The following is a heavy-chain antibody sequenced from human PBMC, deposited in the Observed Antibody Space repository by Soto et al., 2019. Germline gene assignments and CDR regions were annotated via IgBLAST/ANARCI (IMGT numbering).Heavy chain of an antibody. CDR2: IIPILGIA. D-gene: IGHD3-10*01. CDR3: ARDLGVRVDP. CDR1: GGTFSSYT. J-gene: IGHJ5*02. Sequence: QVQLVQSGAEVKKPGSSVKVSCKASGGTFSSYTISWVRQAPGQGLEWMGRIIPILGIANYAQKFQGRVTITADKSTSTAYMELSSLSSEDKAVYYCARDLGVRVDPWGQGTLVTVSS. V-gene: IGHV1-69*08.